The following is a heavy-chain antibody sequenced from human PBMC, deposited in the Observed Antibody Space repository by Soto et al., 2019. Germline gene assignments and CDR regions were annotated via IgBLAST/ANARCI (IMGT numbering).Heavy chain of an antibody. CDR1: GGTFSKYA. J-gene: IGHJ6*02. CDR3: ARAYCSSTSCPYGMDV. D-gene: IGHD2-2*01. V-gene: IGHV1-69*01. Sequence: QVQLVQSGAEVKKPGSSVKVSCKASGGTFSKYAIGWVRQAPGQGLEWMGGIMPIFGTIKYAQKFQGRVTITADESTSTAYMELSSLRSEDTAVYYCARAYCSSTSCPYGMDVWGQGTTVTVSS. CDR2: IMPIFGTI.